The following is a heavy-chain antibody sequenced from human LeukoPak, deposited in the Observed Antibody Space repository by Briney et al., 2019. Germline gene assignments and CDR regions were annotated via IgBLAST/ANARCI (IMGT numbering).Heavy chain of an antibody. CDR1: GFTFSSNY. D-gene: IGHD1-26*01. V-gene: IGHV3-66*02. Sequence: PGGSLRLSCAASGFTFSSNYMSWVRQAPGKGLEWVSVIYSGGSTYYSDSVKSRFTISRDNSKNTLYLQMNSLRAEDTAVYYCAREGWDKAFDSWGQGTMVTVSS. J-gene: IGHJ3*02. CDR3: AREGWDKAFDS. CDR2: IYSGGST.